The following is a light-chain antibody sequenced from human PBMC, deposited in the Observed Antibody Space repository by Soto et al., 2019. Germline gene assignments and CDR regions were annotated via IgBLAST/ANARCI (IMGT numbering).Light chain of an antibody. J-gene: IGKJ1*01. CDR1: QSVTTR. V-gene: IGKV3-20*01. Sequence: IVLTQSPGTLSLSPGERVTLSCRASQSVTTRLAWYQHKPGQAPTLLMSGASNRASGVPVRFSGSGSGTDFTLTISRLDPEDFAVYYCQHYDRAPMWTFGQGTKVDIK. CDR2: GAS. CDR3: QHYDRAPMWT.